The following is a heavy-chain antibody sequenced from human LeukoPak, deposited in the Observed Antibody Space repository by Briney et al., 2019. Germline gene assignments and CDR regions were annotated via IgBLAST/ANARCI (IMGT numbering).Heavy chain of an antibody. D-gene: IGHD1-26*01. V-gene: IGHV4-59*01. CDR2: IYYSGST. J-gene: IGHJ2*01. CDR3: ASSSGSYYAWYFDL. CDR1: GGSFSGYY. Sequence: SETLSLTCAVYGGSFSGYYWSWIRQPPGKGLEWIGYIYYSGSTNYNSSLKSRVTISVDTSKNQFSLKLSSVTAADTAMYYCASSSGSYYAWYFDLWGRGTLVTVS.